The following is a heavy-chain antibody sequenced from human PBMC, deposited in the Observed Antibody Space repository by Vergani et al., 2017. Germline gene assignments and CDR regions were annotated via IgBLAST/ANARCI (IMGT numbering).Heavy chain of an antibody. J-gene: IGHJ4*02. CDR2: LCPSGST. D-gene: IGHD7-27*01. V-gene: IGHV4-4*07. Sequence: QVQLQESGPGLVEPSETLSLTCSASGAPISYWCWSWLRQPAGKGLEWIGRLCPSGSTNYKPSLKSRVTMSIDTSKNQFSLKLTSVTAADTAVYYCATGAGPLDIWGQGTLVTVSS. CDR3: ATGAGPLDI. CDR1: GAPISYWC.